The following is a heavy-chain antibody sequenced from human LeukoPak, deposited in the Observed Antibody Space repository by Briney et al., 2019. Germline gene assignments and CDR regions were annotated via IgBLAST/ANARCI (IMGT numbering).Heavy chain of an antibody. J-gene: IGHJ6*03. CDR2: ISTTGSTI. CDR3: ARVRIVPVENYYYYMDV. CDR1: GFTFSSYE. V-gene: IGHV3-48*03. Sequence: PGGSLRLSCAASGFTFSSYEMNWVRQAPGKGLEWVSYISTTGSTIYYADSVKGRFTISRDNAKNSLCLQVNSLRAEDTAVYYCARVRIVPVENYYYYMDVWGKGTTVTVSS. D-gene: IGHD2-2*01.